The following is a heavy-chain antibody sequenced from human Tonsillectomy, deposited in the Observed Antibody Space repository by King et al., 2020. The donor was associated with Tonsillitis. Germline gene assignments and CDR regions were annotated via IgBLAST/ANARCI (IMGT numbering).Heavy chain of an antibody. CDR1: GFTFSSYA. Sequence: VQLVESGGGWVQPGGSLRLSCAASGFTFSSYAMSWVRQAPGKGLEWVSAISGRGATYYAESVVGRFTISSVNSKNTLYLQLNSLRAEDTAVYYCAKDKWDLHQGFDYWGQGTLVTVSS. D-gene: IGHD1-26*01. CDR2: ISGRGAT. J-gene: IGHJ4*02. V-gene: IGHV3-23*04. CDR3: AKDKWDLHQGFDY.